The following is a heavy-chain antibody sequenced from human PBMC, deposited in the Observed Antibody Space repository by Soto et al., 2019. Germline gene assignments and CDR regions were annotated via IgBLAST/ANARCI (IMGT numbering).Heavy chain of an antibody. CDR2: INHSGST. V-gene: IGHV4-34*01. J-gene: IGHJ6*02. Sequence: PLEILSLTCAVYGGSFSGYCWSWIRQPPGKGLEWIGEINHSGSTNYNPSLKSRVTISVDTSKNQFSLKLSSVTAADTAVYYCAQLYGGGWYGGYYYGMDVWGQGTTVTVSS. CDR3: AQLYGGGWYGGYYYGMDV. CDR1: GGSFSGYC. D-gene: IGHD6-19*01.